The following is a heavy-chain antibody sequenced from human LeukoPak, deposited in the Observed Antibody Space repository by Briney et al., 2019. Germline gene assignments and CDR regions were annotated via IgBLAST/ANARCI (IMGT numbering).Heavy chain of an antibody. D-gene: IGHD1-26*01. J-gene: IGHJ4*02. CDR2: ISYDGSNK. CDR3: AKSPIVGATTEYYFDY. Sequence: GGSLRLSCAASGFTFSSYAMHWVRQAPGKGLEWVAVISYDGSNKYYADSVKGRFTISRDNSKNTLYLQMNSLRAEDTAVYYCAKSPIVGATTEYYFDYWGQGTLVTVSS. CDR1: GFTFSSYA. V-gene: IGHV3-30-3*02.